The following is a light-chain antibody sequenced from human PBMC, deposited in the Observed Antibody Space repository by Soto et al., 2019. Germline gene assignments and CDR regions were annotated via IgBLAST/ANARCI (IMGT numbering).Light chain of an antibody. CDR2: DAS. CDR3: QQFSSYPLT. CDR1: QTVRNNY. J-gene: IGKJ4*01. Sequence: EFVLTQSPGTLSLSPGERATLSCRASQTVRNNYLAWYQQKPGQAPRLLIYDASSRATGIPERFSGGGSGTEFTLTISRLEPEDFAVYYCQQFSSYPLTFGGGTKVEIK. V-gene: IGKV3-20*01.